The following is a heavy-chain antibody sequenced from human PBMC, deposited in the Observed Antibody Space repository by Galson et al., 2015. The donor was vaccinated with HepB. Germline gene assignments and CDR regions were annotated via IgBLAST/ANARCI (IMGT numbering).Heavy chain of an antibody. CDR1: GLTFSAVW. D-gene: IGHD2-15*01. CDR2: IKEDGSEK. V-gene: IGHV3-7*03. CDR3: ATGFSGSGGN. Sequence: SLRLSCAASGLTFSAVWMTWVRQAPGKGLEWVANIKEDGSEKYYVDSVKSRFTISRDNAKDSLYLQMTNLRAEDTAVYYCATGFSGSGGNWGQGTLVTVSS. J-gene: IGHJ4*02.